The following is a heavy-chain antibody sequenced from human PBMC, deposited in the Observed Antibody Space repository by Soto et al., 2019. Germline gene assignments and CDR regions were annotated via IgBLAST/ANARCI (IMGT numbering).Heavy chain of an antibody. D-gene: IGHD5-12*01. J-gene: IGHJ6*02. CDR3: ARIVATTDYYYYGMDV. Sequence: QVQLVQSGAEVKKPGSSVKVSCKASGGTFSSYAISWVRQAPGQGLEWMGGIIPIFGTANYAQKFQGRVTITADEYTNKAYMELSSLRSEDTAVYYCARIVATTDYYYYGMDVWGQGTTVTVSS. CDR1: GGTFSSYA. CDR2: IIPIFGTA. V-gene: IGHV1-69*01.